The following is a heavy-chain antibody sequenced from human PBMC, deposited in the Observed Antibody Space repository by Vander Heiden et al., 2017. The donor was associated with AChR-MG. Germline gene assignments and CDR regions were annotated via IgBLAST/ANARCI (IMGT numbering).Heavy chain of an antibody. D-gene: IGHD6-19*01. CDR2: IIPIFGTT. V-gene: IGHV1-69*01. Sequence: QVQLVQSGAEVKKPGSSVKVSCKASGGTFSSYAISWVRQAPGQGLEWMEGIIPIFGTTKYAQKFQGRVTITADESTSTAYMELSSLRSEDTAVYYWARDRPHTKMYSSGWYGGGNFDYWGQGTLVTVSS. CDR1: GGTFSSYA. CDR3: ARDRPHTKMYSSGWYGGGNFDY. J-gene: IGHJ4*02.